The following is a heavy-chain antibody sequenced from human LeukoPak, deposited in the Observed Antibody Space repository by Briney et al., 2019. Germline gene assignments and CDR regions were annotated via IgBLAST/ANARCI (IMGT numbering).Heavy chain of an antibody. CDR3: ARGITMVRGVLYPHNFDY. Sequence: ASVNASCKPSGYTFTSYVINGVGQAAGQGREGLGWMNPNSGNTGDAQKCQGRVTMTRNTSISTAYMELSSLRSEDTAVYYCARGITMVRGVLYPHNFDYWGQGTLVTVSS. V-gene: IGHV1-8*01. J-gene: IGHJ4*02. CDR2: MNPNSGNT. D-gene: IGHD3-10*01. CDR1: GYTFTSYV.